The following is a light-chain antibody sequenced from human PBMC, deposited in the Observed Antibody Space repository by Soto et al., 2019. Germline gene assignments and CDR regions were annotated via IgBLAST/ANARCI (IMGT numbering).Light chain of an antibody. CDR2: GAS. V-gene: IGKV3-20*01. CDR3: QHYDNSPPLYT. Sequence: EVVLTQSPGTLSLSPGDRATLTCRASQSVTGKYLVWYQQKPGQAPILLIYGASNRATGIPDRFSGRGSGTDFTLTISGLEPEEFAVYYCQHYDNSPPLYTFGQGTRLEI. CDR1: QSVTGKY. J-gene: IGKJ2*01.